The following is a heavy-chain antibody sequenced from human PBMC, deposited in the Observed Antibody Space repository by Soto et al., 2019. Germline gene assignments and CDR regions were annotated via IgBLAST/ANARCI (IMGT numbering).Heavy chain of an antibody. CDR1: GGTFTSYG. J-gene: IGHJ4*02. D-gene: IGHD1-26*01. CDR2: ISAYNGNT. CDR3: ARAWGSSIVGATTIDY. V-gene: IGHV1-18*01. Sequence: ASVKVSCKASGGTFTSYGISWVRQAPGQGLEWMGWISAYNGNTNYAQKLQGRVTMTTDTSTSTAYMELRSLRSDDTAVYYCARAWGSSIVGATTIDYWGQGTLVTVSS.